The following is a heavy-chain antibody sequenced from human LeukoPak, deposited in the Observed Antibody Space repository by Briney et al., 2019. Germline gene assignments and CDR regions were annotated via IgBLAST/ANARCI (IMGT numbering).Heavy chain of an antibody. Sequence: SETVSLTCTVWGGAISTYFGLCIRPPPGGGLEWIGYISYSGSTTYTPSVKSRVTISIDTSKKQFSLKLTSVTAADTAVYYCARHPSTWTLDFDHWGQGTLVTVSS. CDR3: ARHPSTWTLDFDH. V-gene: IGHV4-59*08. CDR2: ISYSGST. J-gene: IGHJ4*02. CDR1: GGAISTYF. D-gene: IGHD3/OR15-3a*01.